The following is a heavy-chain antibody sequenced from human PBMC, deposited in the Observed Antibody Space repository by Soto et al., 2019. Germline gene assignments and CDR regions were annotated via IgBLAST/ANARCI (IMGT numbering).Heavy chain of an antibody. Sequence: QVQLVESGGGVVQPGRSLRLSCAASGFTFSSYGRHWVRQAPGKGLEWVAVIWYDGSNKYYADSVKGRFTISRDNSKNTLYLLMNSLRAEDTAVYYCARGRCSGGSCYEVDYWGQGTLVTVSS. J-gene: IGHJ4*02. CDR1: GFTFSSYG. D-gene: IGHD2-15*01. CDR2: IWYDGSNK. CDR3: ARGRCSGGSCYEVDY. V-gene: IGHV3-33*01.